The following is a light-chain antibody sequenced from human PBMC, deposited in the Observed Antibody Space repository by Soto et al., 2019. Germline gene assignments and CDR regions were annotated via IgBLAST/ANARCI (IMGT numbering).Light chain of an antibody. CDR3: QKYDNDPLT. V-gene: IGKV1-27*01. CDR1: QDISTY. CDR2: AAY. J-gene: IGKJ4*01. Sequence: DIQMTQAPSSLSASVGDRVTITCRARQDISTYLAWYQQKPGKVPKLLISAAYTLQSGLPPRFSGSGSGSDFTLTISSLQPEDVATYYCQKYDNDPLTFGGGTKVEIK.